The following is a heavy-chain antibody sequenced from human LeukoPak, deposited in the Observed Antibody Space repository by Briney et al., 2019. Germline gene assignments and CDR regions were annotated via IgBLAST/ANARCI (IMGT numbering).Heavy chain of an antibody. V-gene: IGHV3-21*01. CDR3: ARDLSRKYSCDY. J-gene: IGHJ4*02. CDR2: ISSSSSYI. CDR1: GFTFSSYR. Sequence: KAGGSLRLSCAASGFTFSSYRMNWVRQAPGKGLEWVSSISSSSSYIYYADSVKGRFTISRDNSKNTLYLQMSSLRTEDTAVYYCARDLSRKYSCDYWGQGTLVSVSS. D-gene: IGHD2-2*01.